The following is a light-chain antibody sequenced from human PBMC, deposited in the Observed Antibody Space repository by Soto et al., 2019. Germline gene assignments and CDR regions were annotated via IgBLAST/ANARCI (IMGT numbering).Light chain of an antibody. CDR2: KAS. J-gene: IGKJ5*01. V-gene: IGKV1-5*03. Sequence: DIQMTQSPSTLSASVGDRVTITCRASQSISSWLAWYQQKPGKAHKLLIYKASSLESGVQSRFSGSGSGTEFTLTIRSLQPEDFATYYCKQLNSYPITFGQGTRLEIK. CDR1: QSISSW. CDR3: KQLNSYPIT.